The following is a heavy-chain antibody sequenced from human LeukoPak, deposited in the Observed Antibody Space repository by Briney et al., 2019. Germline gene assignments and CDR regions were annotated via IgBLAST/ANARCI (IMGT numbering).Heavy chain of an antibody. CDR3: ARHIYNYYGLDV. V-gene: IGHV4-59*08. Sequence: SETLSLTCTVSGGSISPYYWSWIRQPPGKGLEWIGYIHYSGTTNYNPSLKSRVTMSVDTSNNHLSLRLTSVTAADTALYYCARHIYNYYGLDVGGKGTTTPVPS. J-gene: IGHJ6*04. CDR1: GGSISPYY. CDR2: IHYSGTT.